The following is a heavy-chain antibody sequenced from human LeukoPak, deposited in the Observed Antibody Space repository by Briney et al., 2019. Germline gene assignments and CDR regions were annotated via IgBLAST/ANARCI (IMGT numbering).Heavy chain of an antibody. CDR1: GFTFSTYA. Sequence: GGSLRLSCAASGFTFSTYAMSWVRQAPGKGLEWVSTISSGGGNTYYADSVKGRLTISRDNSKNTPYLQMNSLRAEDTAVYYCAKGFYDSSGYYLYFFTDWGQGTLVTVSS. CDR3: AKGFYDSSGYYLYFFTD. D-gene: IGHD3-22*01. V-gene: IGHV3-23*01. CDR2: ISSGGGNT. J-gene: IGHJ4*02.